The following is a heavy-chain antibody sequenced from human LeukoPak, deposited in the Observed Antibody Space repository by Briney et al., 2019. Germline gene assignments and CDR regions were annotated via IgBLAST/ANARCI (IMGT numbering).Heavy chain of an antibody. J-gene: IGHJ4*02. V-gene: IGHV3-20*01. CDR3: ARASLGTAPDY. D-gene: IGHD2-21*02. CDR2: INWNGGST. CDR1: GFTFDDYG. Sequence: GGSLRLSCAASGFTFDDYGMSWVRQAPGKGLEWVSGINWNGGSTGYADSVKGRFTISRDNAKNSLYLQMNSLRAEDTALYHCARASLGTAPDYWGQGTLVTVSS.